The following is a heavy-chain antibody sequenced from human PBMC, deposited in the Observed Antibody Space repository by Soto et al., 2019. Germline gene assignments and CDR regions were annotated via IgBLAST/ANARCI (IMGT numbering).Heavy chain of an antibody. CDR3: AHSFGNFDY. D-gene: IGHD3-16*01. Sequence: QITLKESGPTLVKPTQTLKLTCTFSGFSISTSGVGVGWIRQPPGKALEWLALIYWDDDKRYIPSLKSRLTITKDTSKNQVVLKMTNMDPVDTGTYYCAHSFGNFDYWGQGTLVTVSS. J-gene: IGHJ4*02. CDR1: GFSISTSGVG. V-gene: IGHV2-5*02. CDR2: IYWDDDK.